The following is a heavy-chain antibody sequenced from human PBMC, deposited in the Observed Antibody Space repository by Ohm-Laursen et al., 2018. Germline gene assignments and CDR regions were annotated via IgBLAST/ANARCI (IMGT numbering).Heavy chain of an antibody. CDR2: INHSRST. V-gene: IGHV4-34*01. J-gene: IGHJ5*02. CDR3: ARVSRNWFDP. D-gene: IGHD3-16*02. CDR1: GGSFSGYY. Sequence: SQTLSLTCAVYGGSFSGYYWNWIRQPPGKGLEWIGEINHSRSTKYNSSFKSRVTISVDTSKNQFSLRLSSVTAADTAVYYCARVSRNWFDPWGQGTLVTVSS.